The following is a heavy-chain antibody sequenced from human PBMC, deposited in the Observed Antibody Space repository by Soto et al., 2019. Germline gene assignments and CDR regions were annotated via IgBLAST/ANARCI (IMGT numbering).Heavy chain of an antibody. CDR1: GYTFTSYD. V-gene: IGHV1-8*01. CDR2: MNPNSGNT. Sequence: ASVKVSCKASGYTFTSYDINWVRQATGQGLEWMGWMNPNSGNTGYAQKFQGRVTMTRNTSISTAYMELSSLRSEDTAVYYCARGPRSTVIAEYYYYYYMDVWGKGTTVTVSS. J-gene: IGHJ6*03. D-gene: IGHD4-4*01. CDR3: ARGPRSTVIAEYYYYYYMDV.